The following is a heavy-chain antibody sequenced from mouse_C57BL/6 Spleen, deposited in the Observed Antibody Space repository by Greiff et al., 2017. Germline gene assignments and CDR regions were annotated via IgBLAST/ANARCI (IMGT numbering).Heavy chain of an antibody. CDR1: GFSFTSYG. CDR2: IWRGGST. Sequence: VQLQQSGPGLVQPSQSLSITCTVSGFSFTSYGVHWVRQSPGKGLEWLGVIWRGGSTDYNAAFMSRLSITKDNSKSQVFFKMNRLRADDTAIYYCAKRGSSAYYYAMDYWGQGTSVTVSS. J-gene: IGHJ4*01. CDR3: AKRGSSAYYYAMDY. V-gene: IGHV2-5*01. D-gene: IGHD1-1*01.